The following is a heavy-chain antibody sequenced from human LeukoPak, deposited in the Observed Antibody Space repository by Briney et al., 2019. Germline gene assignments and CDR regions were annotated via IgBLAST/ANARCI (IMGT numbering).Heavy chain of an antibody. CDR2: IYYSGST. Sequence: SETLSLTCTVSGASISSYYWSWIRQPPGKGLEWIGYIYYSGSTNYNPALKSRVTISEDTSKNQISLKLSSVTAADTAVYYCAKVRGYYDSSGYDYWGQGTLVTVSS. CDR1: GASISSYY. J-gene: IGHJ4*02. V-gene: IGHV4-59*01. D-gene: IGHD3-22*01. CDR3: AKVRGYYDSSGYDY.